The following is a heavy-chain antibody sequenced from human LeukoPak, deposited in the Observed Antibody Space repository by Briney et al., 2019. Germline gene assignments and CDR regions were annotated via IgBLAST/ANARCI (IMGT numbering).Heavy chain of an antibody. J-gene: IGHJ6*02. D-gene: IGHD2-2*01. CDR3: AKTTSITNHYHYGMDV. V-gene: IGHV3-23*01. Sequence: GGSLRLSCAASGFTFSNYAMSWVRQAPGKGLEWVSTISDNGGSTYYADSVKGRFTISRDNSKNTLYLQMNSLRPEDTAVYYCAKTTSITNHYHYGMDVWGQGTTVTVSS. CDR1: GFTFSNYA. CDR2: ISDNGGST.